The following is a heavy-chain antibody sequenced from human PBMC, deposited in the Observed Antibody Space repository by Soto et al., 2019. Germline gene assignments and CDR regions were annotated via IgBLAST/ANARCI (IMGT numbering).Heavy chain of an antibody. CDR3: ASAMTLGWSPQGY. CDR2: ISSESTYI. V-gene: IGHV3-21*04. Sequence: GGSLRLSCVVSGFNFGGYTMTWVRQAPGKGLEWVSSISSESTYIHYADAVKGRFTISRDNAKKSVYLQMNRLRIDDTALYFFASAMTLGWSPQGYWGQGTPVTVSS. D-gene: IGHD3-3*01. J-gene: IGHJ4*02. CDR1: GFNFGGYT.